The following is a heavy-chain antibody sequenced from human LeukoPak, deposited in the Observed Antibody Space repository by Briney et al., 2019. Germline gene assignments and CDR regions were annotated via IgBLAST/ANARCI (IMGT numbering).Heavy chain of an antibody. CDR1: GFTFDDYA. CDR3: AKEGTGYSSSWYLGS. V-gene: IGHV3-9*01. D-gene: IGHD6-13*01. CDR2: ISWNSGSI. J-gene: IGHJ4*02. Sequence: PGRSLRLSCAASGFTFDDYAMHWVPQAPGKGLEGVSGISWNSGSIGYADSVKGRFTISRDNAKNSLYLQMNSLRAEDTALYYCAKEGTGYSSSWYLGSWGQGTLVTVSS.